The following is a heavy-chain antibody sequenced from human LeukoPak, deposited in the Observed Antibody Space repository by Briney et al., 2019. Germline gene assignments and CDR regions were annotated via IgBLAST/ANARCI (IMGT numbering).Heavy chain of an antibody. V-gene: IGHV3-15*01. D-gene: IGHD6-19*01. CDR3: TSSYTGGGYGPFDN. Sequence: GGSLRLSCAGSEFSFSNAWMSWVRQAPGKGLEWVGRIKSKTDGGTTDYAAPVKGGFTISRDDSKNTLYLQMNSLKIEDTAVYFCTSSYTGGGYGPFDNWGQGALVTVSS. CDR1: EFSFSNAW. CDR2: IKSKTDGGTT. J-gene: IGHJ4*02.